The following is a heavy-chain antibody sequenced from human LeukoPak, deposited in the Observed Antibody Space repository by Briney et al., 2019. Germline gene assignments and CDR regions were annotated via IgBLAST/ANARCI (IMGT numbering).Heavy chain of an antibody. Sequence: GGSLRLSCAASGFTFSSYAMHWVRQAPGKGLEWVAVISYDGSNKYYADSVKGRFTISRDNSKNTLYLQMNSLRAEDTAVYYCARGIYSSGWYPNLMGIDYWGQGTLVTVSS. CDR2: ISYDGSNK. V-gene: IGHV3-30*01. CDR1: GFTFSSYA. J-gene: IGHJ4*02. D-gene: IGHD6-19*01. CDR3: ARGIYSSGWYPNLMGIDY.